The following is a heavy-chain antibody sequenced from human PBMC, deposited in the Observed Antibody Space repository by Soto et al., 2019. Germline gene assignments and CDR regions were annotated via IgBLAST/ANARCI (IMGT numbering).Heavy chain of an antibody. CDR3: ARDAHRAGHYYYYYMDV. Sequence: GGSLRLSCAASGFTFSNYAMNWVRQAPGKGLEWVSYISSSSSSINYADSVKGRFTISRDNAKNSLYLQMNSLRAEDTAVYYCARDAHRAGHYYYYYMDVWGKGTTVTVSS. V-gene: IGHV3-48*01. J-gene: IGHJ6*03. CDR2: ISSSSSSI. CDR1: GFTFSNYA.